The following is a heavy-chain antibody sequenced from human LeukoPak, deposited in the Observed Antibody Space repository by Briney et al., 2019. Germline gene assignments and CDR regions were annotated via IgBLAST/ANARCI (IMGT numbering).Heavy chain of an antibody. Sequence: PSETLSLTCTVSGGSISSYYWSWIRQPPGKRLECIGYIYYSGSTNYNLSLKSRVTISVDTSKNQFSLKLSSVTAADTAVYYCARSSVSDYLFDYWGQGTLVTVSS. CDR1: GGSISSYY. D-gene: IGHD4-11*01. V-gene: IGHV4-59*01. CDR3: ARSSVSDYLFDY. CDR2: IYYSGST. J-gene: IGHJ4*02.